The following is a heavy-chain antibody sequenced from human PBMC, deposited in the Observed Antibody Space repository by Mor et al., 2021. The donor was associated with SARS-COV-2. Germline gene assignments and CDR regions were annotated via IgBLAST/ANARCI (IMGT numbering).Heavy chain of an antibody. V-gene: IGHV1-3*04. CDR2: INTGNGDT. CDR3: ARDESD. J-gene: IGHJ4*02. Sequence: QAPGQGLEWMGWINTGNGDTKSSQKFQGRVTFTRDTSANTAYMDLSSLTSEDTAVYYCARDESDWGQG.